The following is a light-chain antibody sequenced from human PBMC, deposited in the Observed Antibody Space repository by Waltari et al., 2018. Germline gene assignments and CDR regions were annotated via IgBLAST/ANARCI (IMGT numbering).Light chain of an antibody. CDR1: SSNTGNNY. V-gene: IGLV1-51*01. J-gene: IGLJ3*02. Sequence: QSVLTQPPSMSAAPGQKVTLSCSGGSSNTGNNYVFWSHQLPGTAPKLRIYDNNKRPSGLPDRFAGSRYDTSATLGITGRQTGDEADYYCATWDSSLNTGVFGGGTKLTVL. CDR2: DNN. CDR3: ATWDSSLNTGV.